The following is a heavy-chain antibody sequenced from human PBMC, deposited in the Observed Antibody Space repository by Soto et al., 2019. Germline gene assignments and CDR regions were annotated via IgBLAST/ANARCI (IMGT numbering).Heavy chain of an antibody. CDR2: ISGSGGST. V-gene: IGHV3-23*01. J-gene: IGHJ4*02. D-gene: IGHD6-19*01. CDR3: ARGRNSGWYYFDY. CDR1: GFTFSCYD. Sequence: GGSLRLSCAASGFTFSCYDMSWVRQAPGKGLEWVSAISGSGGSTYYADSVKGRFTISRDNSKNTLYLQMNSLRAEDTAVYYCARGRNSGWYYFDYWGQGTLVTVSS.